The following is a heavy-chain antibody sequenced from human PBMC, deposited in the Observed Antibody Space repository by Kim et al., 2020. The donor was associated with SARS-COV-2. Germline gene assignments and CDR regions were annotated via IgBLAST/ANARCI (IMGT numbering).Heavy chain of an antibody. D-gene: IGHD6-19*01. Sequence: CAQKCQGRVTITADESTSTAYMELSSLRAEDTAVYYCARDAAVAGTHAGYWGQGTLVTVSS. J-gene: IGHJ4*02. CDR3: ARDAAVAGTHAGY. V-gene: IGHV1-69*01.